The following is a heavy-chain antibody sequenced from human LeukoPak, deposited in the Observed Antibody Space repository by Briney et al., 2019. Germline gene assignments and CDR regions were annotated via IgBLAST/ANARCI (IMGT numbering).Heavy chain of an antibody. D-gene: IGHD5-24*01. CDR3: ARDKRWLQLDDAFDI. CDR1: GYTFTGYY. CDR2: IIPIFGTA. Sequence: ASVKVSCKASGYTFTGYYMHWVRQAPGQGLEWMGGIIPIFGTANYAQKFQGRVTITTDESTSTAYMELSSLRSEDTAVYYCARDKRWLQLDDAFDIWGQGTMVTVSS. J-gene: IGHJ3*02. V-gene: IGHV1-69*05.